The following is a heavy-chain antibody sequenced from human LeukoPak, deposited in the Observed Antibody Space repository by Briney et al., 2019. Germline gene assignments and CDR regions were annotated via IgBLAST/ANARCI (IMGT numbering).Heavy chain of an antibody. J-gene: IGHJ4*02. D-gene: IGHD6-19*01. CDR3: ARDSSGWYYFDY. CDR1: GFTFSNYE. CDR2: ISRSSGSSI. Sequence: GGSLRLSCAASGFTFSNYEMNWVRQAPGKGLEWVSYISRSSGSSIYYADSVKVRFTISRDNAKNSLYLQMNSLRAEDTAVYYCARDSSGWYYFDYWGQGILVTVSS. V-gene: IGHV3-48*03.